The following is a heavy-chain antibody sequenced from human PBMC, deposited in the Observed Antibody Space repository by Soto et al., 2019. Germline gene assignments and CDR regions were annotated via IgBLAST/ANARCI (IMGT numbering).Heavy chain of an antibody. CDR2: INHSGST. Sequence: SETLSLTCAVYGGSFSGYYWSWIRQPPGKGLEWIGEINHSGSTNYNPSLKSRVTISVDTSKNQFSLKLSSVTAADTAVYYCARAPYCSGGSCYLDYWGQGTLVTVFS. CDR1: GGSFSGYY. CDR3: ARAPYCSGGSCYLDY. V-gene: IGHV4-34*01. D-gene: IGHD2-15*01. J-gene: IGHJ4*02.